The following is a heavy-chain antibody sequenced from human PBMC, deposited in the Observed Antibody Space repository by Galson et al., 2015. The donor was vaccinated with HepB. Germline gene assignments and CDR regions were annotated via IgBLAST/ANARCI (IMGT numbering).Heavy chain of an antibody. D-gene: IGHD2-15*01. CDR3: ARAPQYCSGGSCYDGGYFDY. CDR2: INPSGGST. J-gene: IGHJ4*02. V-gene: IGHV1-46*01. Sequence: SVKVSCKASGYTFTSYYMHWARQAPGQGLEWMGIINPSGGSTSYAQKFQGRVTMTRDTSTSTVYMELSSLRSEDTAVYYCARAPQYCSGGSCYDGGYFDYRGQGTLVTVSS. CDR1: GYTFTSYY.